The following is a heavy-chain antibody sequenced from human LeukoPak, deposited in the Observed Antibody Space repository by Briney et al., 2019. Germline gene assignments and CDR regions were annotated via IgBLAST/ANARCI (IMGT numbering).Heavy chain of an antibody. D-gene: IGHD4-17*01. CDR1: GGSISSSSYY. CDR3: ARSRDDYGDPWDAFDI. J-gene: IGHJ3*02. Sequence: SETLSLTCTVSGGSISSSSYYWGWIRQPPGKGLEWIGSIYHSGSTYYNPSLKSRVTISVDTSKSQFSLKLSSVTAADTAVYYCARSRDDYGDPWDAFDIWGQGTMVTVSS. V-gene: IGHV4-39*01. CDR2: IYHSGST.